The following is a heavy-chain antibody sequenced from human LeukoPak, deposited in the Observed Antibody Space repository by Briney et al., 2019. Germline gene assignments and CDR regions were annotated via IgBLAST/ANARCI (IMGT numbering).Heavy chain of an antibody. D-gene: IGHD5-18*01. CDR1: GFTFSSYA. CDR3: ARVSWIQPYNDY. V-gene: IGHV3-64*01. Sequence: GGSLRLSCAASGFTFSSYAMHWVRQAPGKGLEYVSAISSNGGSTYYANSVKGRFTISRDNSKNTLYLQMGSLRAEDMAVYYCARVSWIQPYNDYWGQGTLVTVSS. CDR2: ISSNGGST. J-gene: IGHJ4*02.